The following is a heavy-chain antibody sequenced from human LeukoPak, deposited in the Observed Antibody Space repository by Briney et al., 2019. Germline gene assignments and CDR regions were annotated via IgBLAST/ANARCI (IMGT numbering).Heavy chain of an antibody. V-gene: IGHV3-30*18. CDR1: GFTFSSYG. CDR3: AKGAAAGAYFDY. D-gene: IGHD6-13*01. CDR2: ISYDGSNK. Sequence: GGSLRLSCAASGFTFSSYGMHWVRQAPGKGLEGVAVISYDGSNKYYADSVKGRFTISRDNSKNTLYLQMNSLRAEDTAVYYCAKGAAAGAYFDYWGQGTLVTVSS. J-gene: IGHJ4*02.